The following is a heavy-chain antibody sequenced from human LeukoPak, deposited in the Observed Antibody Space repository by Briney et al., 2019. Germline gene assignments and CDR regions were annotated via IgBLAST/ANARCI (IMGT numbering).Heavy chain of an antibody. CDR2: ISYDGNDK. J-gene: IGHJ4*02. V-gene: IGHV3-30*18. CDR1: GFTFSTYG. CDR3: AKSTAPAGCYLDY. Sequence: GGSLRLSCAASGFTFSTYGMHWVRQAPGKGLEWVAIISYDGNDKDYADSVRGRFAISRDNSKNTLYLQMNSLRGEDTAVYYCAKSTAPAGCYLDYWGQGILVTVSS. D-gene: IGHD2-2*01.